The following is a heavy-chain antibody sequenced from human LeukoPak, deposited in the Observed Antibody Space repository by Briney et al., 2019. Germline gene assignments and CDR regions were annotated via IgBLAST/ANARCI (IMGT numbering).Heavy chain of an antibody. J-gene: IGHJ4*02. V-gene: IGHV4-30-4*01. D-gene: IGHD3-10*01. Sequence: SQTLSLTCTVSGDSISSGDYYWNWIRQLPGNGLEWIGYIHYSGSTYYNPSLKSRVTISVDTSKNQFSLKLSFVAAADTAVYYCARGLRRHYYGSGSPTVDHWGQGTLVTVSS. CDR3: ARGLRRHYYGSGSPTVDH. CDR2: IHYSGST. CDR1: GDSISSGDYY.